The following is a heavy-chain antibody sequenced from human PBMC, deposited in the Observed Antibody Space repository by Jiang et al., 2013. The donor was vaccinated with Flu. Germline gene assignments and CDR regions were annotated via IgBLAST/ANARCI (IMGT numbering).Heavy chain of an antibody. J-gene: IGHJ5*02. CDR3: ARGIAVAGRFGWFDP. CDR1: GFSLSTSGVG. V-gene: IGHV2-5*02. Sequence: KPTQTLTLTCTFSGFSLSTSGVGVGWIRQPPGKALEWLALIYWDDDKRYSPSLKSRLTITKDTSKNQVVLTMTNMDPVDTATYYCARGIAVAGRFGWFDPGAREPWSPSPQ. CDR2: IYWDDDK. D-gene: IGHD6-19*01.